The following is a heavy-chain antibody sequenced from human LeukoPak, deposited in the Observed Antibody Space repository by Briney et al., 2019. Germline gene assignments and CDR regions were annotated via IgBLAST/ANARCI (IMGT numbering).Heavy chain of an antibody. J-gene: IGHJ4*02. D-gene: IGHD1-26*01. CDR2: ISSDGSAN. CDR1: GFTFSSYG. CDR3: AKGSGGSYYGFFDY. Sequence: PGGSLRLSCAASGFTFSSYGMHWVRQAPGKGLEWVAVISSDGSANYYADSVKGRFTISRDNSMHTLHMQMNSLRAEDTAVYYCAKGSGGSYYGFFDYWGQGTLVTVSS. V-gene: IGHV3-30*18.